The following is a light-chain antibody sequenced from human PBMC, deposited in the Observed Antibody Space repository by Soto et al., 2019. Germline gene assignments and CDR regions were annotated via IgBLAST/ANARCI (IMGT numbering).Light chain of an antibody. Sequence: AIRMTQSPSSFSASTGDRVTITCRARQGISSYLAWYQQKPGKAPKLLIYAASTLQSGVPSRFSGSGSGTDFTLTIRCLQSEDCATYYCQQYYRYPRTFGQGTKVEIK. V-gene: IGKV1-8*01. J-gene: IGKJ1*01. CDR2: AAS. CDR1: QGISSY. CDR3: QQYYRYPRT.